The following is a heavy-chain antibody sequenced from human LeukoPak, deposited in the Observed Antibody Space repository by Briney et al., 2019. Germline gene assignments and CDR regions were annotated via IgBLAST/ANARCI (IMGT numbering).Heavy chain of an antibody. V-gene: IGHV4-4*02. CDR1: GDSVISSIW. Sequence: PSGTLSLTCAVSGDSVISSIWWSWVRQPPGKGLEWIGEIHHSGTTNYDPSLTSRVTLSLDRSKNQFSLQLTSVTAADTAAYYCAGQAGLRIDYWGQGTLVTVSS. J-gene: IGHJ4*02. CDR2: IHHSGTT. CDR3: AGQAGLRIDY. D-gene: IGHD5/OR15-5a*01.